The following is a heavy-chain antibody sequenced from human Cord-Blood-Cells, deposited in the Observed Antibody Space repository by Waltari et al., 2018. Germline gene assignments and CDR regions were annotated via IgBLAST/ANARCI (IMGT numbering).Heavy chain of an antibody. CDR3: ATNHGDIVTGYYFDY. Sequence: QVQLVQSGAEVKKPGASVKVSCKVSGYTLTELSMHWVRQAPGTGLEWMGGFEPEDGETSYAQKCQGRGTMTEDTSTDTAYMELSSLRAEDTAVYYCATNHGDIVTGYYFDYWGQGTLVTVSS. J-gene: IGHJ4*02. D-gene: IGHD3-9*01. V-gene: IGHV1-24*01. CDR1: GYTLTELS. CDR2: FEPEDGET.